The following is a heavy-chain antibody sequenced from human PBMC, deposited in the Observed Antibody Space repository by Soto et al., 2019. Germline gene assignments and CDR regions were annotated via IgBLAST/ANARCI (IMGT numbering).Heavy chain of an antibody. CDR2: IIPIFGTA. J-gene: IGHJ3*02. V-gene: IGHV1-69*01. CDR1: GGTFSSYA. Sequence: QVQLVQSGAEVKKPGSSVKVSCKASGGTFSSYAISWVRQAPGQGLEWMGGIIPIFGTANYAQKFQGRVTITADESTCTAYMELRSLRSEDTAVYYCARGHYYDSSGYYDAFDIWGQGTMVTVSS. CDR3: ARGHYYDSSGYYDAFDI. D-gene: IGHD3-22*01.